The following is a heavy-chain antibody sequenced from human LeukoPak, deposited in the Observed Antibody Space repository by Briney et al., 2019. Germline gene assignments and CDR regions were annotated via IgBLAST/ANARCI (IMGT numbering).Heavy chain of an antibody. V-gene: IGHV4-31*03. CDR3: ARVEFRYCSSTSCWGSGPSARGLNWFDP. J-gene: IGHJ5*02. Sequence: PSETLSLTCTVSGGSISSGGYYWSWIRQHPGKGLEWIGYIYYSGSIYYNPSLKSRVTISVDTSKNQFSLKLSSVTAADTAVYYCARVEFRYCSSTSCWGSGPSARGLNWFDPWGQGTLVTVSS. D-gene: IGHD2-2*01. CDR2: IYYSGSI. CDR1: GGSISSGGYY.